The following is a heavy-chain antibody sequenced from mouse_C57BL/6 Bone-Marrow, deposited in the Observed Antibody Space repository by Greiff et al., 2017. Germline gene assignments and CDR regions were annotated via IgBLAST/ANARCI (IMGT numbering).Heavy chain of an antibody. D-gene: IGHD1-1*01. Sequence: QVKLQQPGAELVMPGASVKLSCKASGYTFTSYWMHWVKQRPGQGLEWIGEIDPSDSYTNYNQKFKGKFALPVDKSSCTAYMQLSSLTSEDSAVDYCARNSYVRCYFDVWGTGTTVTVSS. CDR1: GYTFTSYW. V-gene: IGHV1-69*01. CDR3: ARNSYVRCYFDV. J-gene: IGHJ1*03. CDR2: IDPSDSYT.